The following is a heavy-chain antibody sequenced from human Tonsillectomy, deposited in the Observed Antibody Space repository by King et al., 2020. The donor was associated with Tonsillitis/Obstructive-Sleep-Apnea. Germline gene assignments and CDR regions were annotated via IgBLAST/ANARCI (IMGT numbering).Heavy chain of an antibody. CDR3: ARVSGYSGYDFGY. J-gene: IGHJ4*02. D-gene: IGHD5-12*01. V-gene: IGHV3-53*01. Sequence: VQLVESGGGLIQPGGSLRLSCAASGFTVSSNYMSWVRQAPGKGLEWLSLIYSGGSTYYYDSVKGRFTISRDNSKNTLYLQMNSLRAEDKAVYYWARVSGYSGYDFGYWGQGTLVTVSS. CDR1: GFTVSSNY. CDR2: IYSGGST.